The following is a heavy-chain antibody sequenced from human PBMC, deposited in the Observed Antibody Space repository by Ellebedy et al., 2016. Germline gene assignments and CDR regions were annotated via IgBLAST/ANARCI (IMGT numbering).Heavy chain of an antibody. V-gene: IGHV3-48*02. D-gene: IGHD3-16*01. CDR3: TRGGLDNSFDV. Sequence: GESLKISXAASGITFSSYSMNWVRQAPGKGLEWVSYISSSSSTIYYADSVKGRFTISRDNAKNSLHLQMNSLRDEDTAVYYCTRGGLDNSFDVWGQGTMVTVSS. CDR1: GITFSSYS. CDR2: ISSSSSTI. J-gene: IGHJ3*01.